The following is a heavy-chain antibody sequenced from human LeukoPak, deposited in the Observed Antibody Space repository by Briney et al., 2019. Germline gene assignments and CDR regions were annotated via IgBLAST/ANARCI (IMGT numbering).Heavy chain of an antibody. Sequence: ASVKVSCKVSGYTLTELSMHWVRQAPGKGLEWMGGFDPEDGETIYAQKFQGRVTMTEDTSTDTAYMELSSLRSEDTAVYYCATVPLEVHYYYYMDVWGKGTTVTVSS. CDR3: ATVPLEVHYYYYMDV. CDR2: FDPEDGET. CDR1: GYTLTELS. J-gene: IGHJ6*03. V-gene: IGHV1-24*01.